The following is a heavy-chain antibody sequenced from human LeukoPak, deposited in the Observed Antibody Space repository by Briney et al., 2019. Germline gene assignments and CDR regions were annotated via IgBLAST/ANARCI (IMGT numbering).Heavy chain of an antibody. CDR3: GGQRYHCSGGSCYEDY. V-gene: IGHV3-7*01. CDR2: IKQDGSEK. CDR1: GFTFSSYW. Sequence: GGSLRLSCAASGFTFSSYWMSWVRQAPGKGLEWVANIKQDGSEKYYVDSVKGRFTISRDNAKNSLYLQMNSLRAEDTAVYYCGGQRYHCSGGSCYEDYRGQGTLVTVSS. J-gene: IGHJ4*02. D-gene: IGHD2-15*01.